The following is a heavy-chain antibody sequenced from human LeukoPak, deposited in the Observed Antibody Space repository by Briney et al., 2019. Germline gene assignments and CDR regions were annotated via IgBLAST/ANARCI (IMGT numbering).Heavy chain of an antibody. CDR1: GGSISSSSYY. Sequence: SETLSLTCTVSGGSISSSSYYWGWIRQPPGKGLELIGSIYYSGSTYYNPSLKSRVTISVDTSKNQFSLKLSSVTAADTAVYYCGRIAGHFDYWGQGTLVTVSS. CDR2: IYYSGST. V-gene: IGHV4-39*01. J-gene: IGHJ4*02. CDR3: GRIAGHFDY.